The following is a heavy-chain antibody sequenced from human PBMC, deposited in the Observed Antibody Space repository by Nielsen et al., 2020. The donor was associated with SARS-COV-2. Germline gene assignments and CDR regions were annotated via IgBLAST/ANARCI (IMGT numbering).Heavy chain of an antibody. CDR3: ATERILGYAILTGYPADALDI. V-gene: IGHV1-46*01. D-gene: IGHD3-9*01. J-gene: IGHJ3*02. Sequence: ASVKVSCKASGYTFTSYYMHWVRQAPGQGLEWMGIINPSGGSTSYAQKFQGRVTMTRDTSTSTVYMELSSLRSEDTAVYYCATERILGYAILTGYPADALDIWGHGTMVIVSS. CDR2: INPSGGST. CDR1: GYTFTSYY.